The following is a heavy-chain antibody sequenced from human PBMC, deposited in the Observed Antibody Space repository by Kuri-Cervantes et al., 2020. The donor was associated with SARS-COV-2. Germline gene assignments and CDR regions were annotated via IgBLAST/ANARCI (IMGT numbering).Heavy chain of an antibody. Sequence: GGSLRLSCTASGFTFGDYAMSWVRQAPGKGLEWVGFIRSKAYGGAKEYAASVKGRFTISRDDSKSIAYLQMNSLKTEDTAVYYCTRADCWSGYYEYWGQGTLVTVSS. CDR2: IRSKAYGGAK. D-gene: IGHD3-3*01. J-gene: IGHJ4*02. V-gene: IGHV3-49*04. CDR1: GFTFGDYA. CDR3: TRADCWSGYYEY.